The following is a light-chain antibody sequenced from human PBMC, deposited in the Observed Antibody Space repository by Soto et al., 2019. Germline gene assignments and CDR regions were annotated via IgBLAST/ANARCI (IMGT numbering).Light chain of an antibody. Sequence: QSALTQPASVSGSPGQSITISCTGTSSYVGVYYYVSWFQQHPGKATKLMIYDVTKRPSGGSHRFSGSMSGNTASLTISGLQAEDEAHYYCGSYTSSNTRDMVFGGGTKLTVL. V-gene: IGLV2-14*03. CDR3: GSYTSSNTRDMV. CDR2: DVT. CDR1: SSYVGVYYY. J-gene: IGLJ2*01.